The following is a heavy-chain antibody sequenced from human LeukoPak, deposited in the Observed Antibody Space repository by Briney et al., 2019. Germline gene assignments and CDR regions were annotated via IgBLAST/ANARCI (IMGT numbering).Heavy chain of an antibody. CDR1: GFTFTNYA. CDR3: ARGFVLGAANNYFDY. V-gene: IGHV3-30-3*01. J-gene: IGHJ4*02. CDR2: ISYDGTNK. D-gene: IGHD2-21*02. Sequence: GGSLRLSCAASGFTFTNYALHWVRQAPGKGLEWVAVISYDGTNKYYADSVKGRFTISRDNSKNKLYLQMNSLRAEDTALYYCARGFVLGAANNYFDYWGQGALVTVSS.